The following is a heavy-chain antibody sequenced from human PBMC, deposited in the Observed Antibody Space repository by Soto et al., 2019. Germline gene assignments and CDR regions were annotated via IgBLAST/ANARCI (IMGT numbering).Heavy chain of an antibody. CDR1: GYDFERFP. Sequence: QVQLVQSGGEVKRPGASVKVSCKASGYDFERFPISWVRQARGQGLEWMGLISPYSGSRYYAEKFQGRVTMTTDTSTSTAYMELRSLRSEDTAVYYCARSQGSSTSLEIYYYYYYGMDVWGQGTTVTVSS. V-gene: IGHV1-18*04. CDR2: ISPYSGSR. D-gene: IGHD2-2*01. J-gene: IGHJ6*02. CDR3: ARSQGSSTSLEIYYYYYYGMDV.